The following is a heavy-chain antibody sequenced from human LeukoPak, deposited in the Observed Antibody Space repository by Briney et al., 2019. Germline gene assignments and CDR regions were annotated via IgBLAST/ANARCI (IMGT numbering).Heavy chain of an antibody. CDR3: AKGPPGIVVVTASRH. J-gene: IGHJ1*01. V-gene: IGHV3-23*01. D-gene: IGHD2-21*02. Sequence: PGGSLRLSCAASGFTFSSYAMSWVRQAPGKGLEWVSAISGSGGSTYYAASVKGRFTTSRDNSKNTLYLQMNSLSAEDTAVYYCAKGPPGIVVVTASRHWGQGTLVTVSS. CDR2: ISGSGGST. CDR1: GFTFSSYA.